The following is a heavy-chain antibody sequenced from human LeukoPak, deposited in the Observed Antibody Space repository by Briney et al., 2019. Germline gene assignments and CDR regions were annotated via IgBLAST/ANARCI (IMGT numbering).Heavy chain of an antibody. CDR1: GFTFDDYA. CDR2: ISWNSGSI. Sequence: GGSLRLSCAASGFTFDDYAMHWARQAPGKGLEWVSGISWNSGSIGYADSVKGRFTISRDNAKNSLYLQMNSLRAEDTALYYCAKGGVPAAMSGWFDPWGQGTLDTVSS. D-gene: IGHD2-2*01. CDR3: AKGGVPAAMSGWFDP. V-gene: IGHV3-9*01. J-gene: IGHJ5*02.